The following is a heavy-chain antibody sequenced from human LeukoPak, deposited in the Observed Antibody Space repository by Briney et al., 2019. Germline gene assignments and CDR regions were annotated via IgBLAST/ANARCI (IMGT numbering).Heavy chain of an antibody. Sequence: GGSLRLSCAASEFTFSNGWMSWVRQAPGKGLEWVGRIKSKSERGTTDYAAPVKGRFTISRDGSTNTVYLHMNSLKTEDTAVYFCTSNLYCSTSSCYTLDNWGQGTLVAVSP. CDR1: EFTFSNGW. J-gene: IGHJ4*02. CDR3: TSNLYCSTSSCYTLDN. V-gene: IGHV3-15*01. CDR2: IKSKSERGTT. D-gene: IGHD2-2*02.